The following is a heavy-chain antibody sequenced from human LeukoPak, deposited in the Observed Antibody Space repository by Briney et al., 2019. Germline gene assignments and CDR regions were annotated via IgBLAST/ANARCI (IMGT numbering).Heavy chain of an antibody. CDR1: GYTFTGYY. CDR3: ASGNNYDSSAYFYSDY. V-gene: IGHV1-2*02. CDR2: INPNGGGT. D-gene: IGHD3-22*01. J-gene: IGHJ4*02. Sequence: ASVKVSCKASGYTFTGYYMYWVRQAPGQGLEWMGWINPNGGGTKYAQNFQDRVTMTRDMSISTAYMELSRLRSDDTAVYYCASGNNYDSSAYFYSDYWGQGTLVTVSS.